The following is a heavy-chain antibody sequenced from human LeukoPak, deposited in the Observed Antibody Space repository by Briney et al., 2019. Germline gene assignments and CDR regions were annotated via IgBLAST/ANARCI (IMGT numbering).Heavy chain of an antibody. CDR2: INPKSGGA. J-gene: IGHJ4*02. CDR3: ATTPQGDYYDKIWPVDY. Sequence: ASVKVSCKASGFTFNAYNIHWVRQAPGQGLEWMGWINPKSGGANYAQKFQGRVTMTWDTSISTAYMELSRLRSDDTAVYYCATTPQGDYYDKIWPVDYWGQGTLVTVSS. CDR1: GFTFNAYN. D-gene: IGHD3-22*01. V-gene: IGHV1-2*02.